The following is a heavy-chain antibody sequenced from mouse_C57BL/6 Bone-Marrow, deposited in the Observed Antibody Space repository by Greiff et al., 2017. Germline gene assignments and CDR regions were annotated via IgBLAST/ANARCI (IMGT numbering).Heavy chain of an antibody. D-gene: IGHD1-1*01. CDR3: ARREIYGSSFYSAMDY. V-gene: IGHV1-69*01. Sequence: QVQLQQSGAELVMPGASVKLSCKASGYTFTSYWMHWVKQRPGQGLEWIGEIDPSDSYTNSNQKFKGKATLTVDKSSSTAYMQLSSLLSEDSAVYYCARREIYGSSFYSAMDYWGQGTSVTVSS. J-gene: IGHJ4*01. CDR1: GYTFTSYW. CDR2: IDPSDSYT.